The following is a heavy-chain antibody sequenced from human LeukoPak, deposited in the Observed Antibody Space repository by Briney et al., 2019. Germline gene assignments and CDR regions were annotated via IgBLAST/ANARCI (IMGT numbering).Heavy chain of an antibody. CDR3: AKDHSGWLIDY. V-gene: IGHV3-30-3*01. CDR2: ISYDGSNK. J-gene: IGHJ4*02. Sequence: GGSLRLSCAASGFTFSSYAMHWVRQAPGKGLEWVAVISYDGSNKYYADSVKGRFTISRDNSKNTLYLQMNSLRAEDTAVYYCAKDHSGWLIDYWGQGTLVTVSS. CDR1: GFTFSSYA. D-gene: IGHD6-19*01.